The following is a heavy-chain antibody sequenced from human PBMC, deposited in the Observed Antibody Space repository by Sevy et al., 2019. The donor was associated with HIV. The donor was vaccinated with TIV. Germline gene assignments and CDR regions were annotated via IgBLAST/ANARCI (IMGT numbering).Heavy chain of an antibody. Sequence: GGSLRLSCAASGFTFSRYSMHWVRQAPGKGLEWVATISFDASNKHYADSVKGRSTISRDNFQNSLFLQMNSLRPEDTAVYYCALERLSSDVAEYFQNWGQGTLVTVSS. CDR2: ISFDASNK. V-gene: IGHV3-30*04. J-gene: IGHJ1*01. D-gene: IGHD1-1*01. CDR3: ALERLSSDVAEYFQN. CDR1: GFTFSRYS.